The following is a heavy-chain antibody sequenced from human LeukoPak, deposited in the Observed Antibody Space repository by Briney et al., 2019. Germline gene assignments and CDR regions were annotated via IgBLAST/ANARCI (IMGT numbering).Heavy chain of an antibody. CDR3: ARDGVGARYRY. Sequence: ASVKVSCKASGGTFSSYAISWVRQAPGQGLEWMGGIIPIFGTANYAQKFQGRVTITTDESASTAYMEPSSLRSEDTAVYYCARDGVGARYRYWGQGTLVTVSS. CDR2: IIPIFGTA. CDR1: GGTFSSYA. J-gene: IGHJ4*02. D-gene: IGHD1-26*01. V-gene: IGHV1-69*05.